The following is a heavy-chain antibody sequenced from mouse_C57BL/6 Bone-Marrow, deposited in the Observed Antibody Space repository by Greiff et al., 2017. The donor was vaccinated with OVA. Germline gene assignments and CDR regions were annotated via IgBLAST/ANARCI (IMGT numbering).Heavy chain of an antibody. CDR1: GYAFSSSW. J-gene: IGHJ4*01. CDR2: IYPGDGDT. V-gene: IGHV1-82*01. Sequence: QVQLQQSGPELVKPGASVKISCKASGYAFSSSWMNWVKQRPGKGLEWIGRIYPGDGDTNYNGKFKGKATLTADKSSSTAYMQLSSLTSEDSAVYFCATSSYEDYAMDYWGQGTSVTVSS. CDR3: ATSSYEDYAMDY. D-gene: IGHD1-1*01.